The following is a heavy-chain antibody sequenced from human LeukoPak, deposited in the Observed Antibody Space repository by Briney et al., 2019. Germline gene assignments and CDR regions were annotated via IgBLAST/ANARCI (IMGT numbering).Heavy chain of an antibody. CDR1: GGSFSGHY. Sequence: SETLSLTCAVYGGSFSGHYWSLIREPPGKGLDWIGEINHSGSTKYNPSLKSRVTISIDTSKNQFSLKLSSVTAADTAVYYCARGGSMVRGVIISPFFDYWGQGGLVTVSS. J-gene: IGHJ4*02. CDR2: INHSGST. V-gene: IGHV4-34*01. D-gene: IGHD3-10*01. CDR3: ARGGSMVRGVIISPFFDY.